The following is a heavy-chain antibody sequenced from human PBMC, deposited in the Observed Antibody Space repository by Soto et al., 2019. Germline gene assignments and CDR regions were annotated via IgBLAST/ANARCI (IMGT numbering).Heavy chain of an antibody. Sequence: QVQLQESGPGLVKPSETLSLTCTVSGGSISSYYWSWIRQPPGKGLEWIGYIYYSGSTNYNPSLKSRVTKSVDTSKNRFSLKLSSVTAADTAVYYCARQSVGPYGSGSYFDYWGQGTLVTVSS. CDR2: IYYSGST. J-gene: IGHJ4*02. CDR1: GGSISSYY. D-gene: IGHD3-10*01. CDR3: ARQSVGPYGSGSYFDY. V-gene: IGHV4-59*08.